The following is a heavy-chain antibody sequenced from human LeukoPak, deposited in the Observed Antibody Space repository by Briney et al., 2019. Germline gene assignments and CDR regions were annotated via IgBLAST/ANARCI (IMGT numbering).Heavy chain of an antibody. V-gene: IGHV3-30*04. D-gene: IGHD2-21*02. CDR3: ARGTHIVVVTGGFDY. J-gene: IGHJ4*02. Sequence: GGSLRLSCAASGFTFSSYAMHWVRQAPGKGLEWVAVISYDGSNKYYADSVKGRFTIPRDNSKNTLYLQMNSLRAEDTAVYYCARGTHIVVVTGGFDYWGQGTLVTVSS. CDR2: ISYDGSNK. CDR1: GFTFSSYA.